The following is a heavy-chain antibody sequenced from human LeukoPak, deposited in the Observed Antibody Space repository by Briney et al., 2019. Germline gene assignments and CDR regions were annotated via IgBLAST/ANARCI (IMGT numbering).Heavy chain of an antibody. J-gene: IGHJ6*02. CDR1: GFKFSDHY. D-gene: IGHD1/OR15-1a*01. V-gene: IGHV3-72*01. Sequence: PGGSQRLSCAASGFKFSDHYIDWVRQAPGKGLEWVGRSRNKASSYTTEYAASVEGRFTISRDVSESSLYLQTNSLRTEDTAVYYCGRIAISANNGMDVWGQGTTVTVSS. CDR2: SRNKASSYTT. CDR3: GRIAISANNGMDV.